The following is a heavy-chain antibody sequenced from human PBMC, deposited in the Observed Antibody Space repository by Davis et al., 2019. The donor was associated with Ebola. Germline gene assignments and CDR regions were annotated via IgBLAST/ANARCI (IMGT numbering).Heavy chain of an antibody. CDR2: MNPNSGNT. J-gene: IGHJ6*03. Sequence: ASVKVSCKASGYTFTSYDINWVRQATGQGLEWMGWMNPNSGNTGYAQKFQGRVTITRNTSISTAYMELSSLRSEDTAVYYCARASPVVVPAAIVYYYYYMDVWGKGTTVTVSS. V-gene: IGHV1-8*03. D-gene: IGHD2-2*01. CDR3: ARASPVVVPAAIVYYYYYMDV. CDR1: GYTFTSYD.